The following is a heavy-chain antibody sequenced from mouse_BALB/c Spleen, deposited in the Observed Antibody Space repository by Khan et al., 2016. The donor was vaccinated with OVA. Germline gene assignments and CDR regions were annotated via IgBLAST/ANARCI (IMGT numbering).Heavy chain of an antibody. CDR1: GFSLNNYS. J-gene: IGHJ3*01. D-gene: IGHD2-4*01. CDR2: IWSAGST. Sequence: QVQLKQSGPGLVQPSQSLSITCTVAGFSLNNYSVHWVRQSPGKGLEWLGVIWSAGSTDYNAAFISRLTISKDTSRSQVFFKMNSLQSNDTAIYYCAQRGYDYGRGALFAYWGQGTLVTVSA. CDR3: AQRGYDYGRGALFAY. V-gene: IGHV2-2*03.